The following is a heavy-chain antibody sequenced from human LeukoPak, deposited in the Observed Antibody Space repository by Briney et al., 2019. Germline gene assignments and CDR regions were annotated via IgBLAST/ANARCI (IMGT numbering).Heavy chain of an antibody. CDR1: GFIFSSYA. CDR3: ASGVTGGMDV. V-gene: IGHV3-30-3*01. J-gene: IGHJ6*02. CDR2: ISYDGSNK. D-gene: IGHD2-8*01. Sequence: PGGSLRLSCAASGFIFSSYAMHWVRQAPGKGLEWVAVISYDGSNKYYADSVKGRFTISRDNSKNTLYLQMNSLRAEDTAVYYCASGVTGGMDVWGQGTTVTVSS.